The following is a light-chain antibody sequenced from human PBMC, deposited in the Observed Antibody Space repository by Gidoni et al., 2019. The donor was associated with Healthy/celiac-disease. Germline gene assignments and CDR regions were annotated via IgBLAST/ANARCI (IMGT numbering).Light chain of an antibody. V-gene: IGKV1-39*01. J-gene: IGKJ3*01. CDR1: QSISSY. CDR3: QQSYSTPLT. CDR2: AAS. Sequence: DIQLIHSPSSLSASVGDRVTITCRASQSISSYFNWYQQKPGKAPKLLIYAASILQSGVPSRFSGSGSGTDFTLTISSLQPEDFATYYCQQSYSTPLTFGPGTKVDIK.